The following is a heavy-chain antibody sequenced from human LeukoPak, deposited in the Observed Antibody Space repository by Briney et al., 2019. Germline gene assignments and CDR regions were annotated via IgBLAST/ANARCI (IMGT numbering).Heavy chain of an antibody. CDR1: GFTFSTYE. Sequence: GGSLRLSCAASGFTFSTYEMNWVRQAPGRGREWVSYISSGGSTTYYADSVKGRLTISRDNAKNSLYLQMNNLRGDDTAVYYCARRYCSSTSCTLDYWGQGTQVTVSS. J-gene: IGHJ4*02. CDR3: ARRYCSSTSCTLDY. D-gene: IGHD2-2*01. V-gene: IGHV3-48*03. CDR2: ISSGGSTT.